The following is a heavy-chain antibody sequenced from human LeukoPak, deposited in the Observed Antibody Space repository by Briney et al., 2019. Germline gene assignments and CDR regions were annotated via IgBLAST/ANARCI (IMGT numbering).Heavy chain of an antibody. D-gene: IGHD6-19*01. CDR1: GGTFSSYT. V-gene: IGHV1-69*02. Sequence: SVKVSCKASGGTFSSYTISWVRQAPGQGLEWMGRIIPILGIANYAQKFQGRVAITADKSTSTAYMELSSLRSEDTAVYYCARHTHSSGWVFDYWGQGTLVTASS. CDR2: IIPILGIA. J-gene: IGHJ4*02. CDR3: ARHTHSSGWVFDY.